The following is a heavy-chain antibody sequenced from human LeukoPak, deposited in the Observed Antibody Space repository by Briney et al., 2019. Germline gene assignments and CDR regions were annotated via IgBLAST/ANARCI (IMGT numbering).Heavy chain of an antibody. CDR3: AKEGRYSSSWYDYFDY. CDR1: GFTFSRYG. D-gene: IGHD6-13*01. J-gene: IGHJ4*02. CDR2: ISGSGGST. V-gene: IGHV3-23*01. Sequence: SGGSLRLSCAASGFTFSRYGMHWVRQSPGKGLEWVSVISGSGGSTYYADSVKGRFTISRDNSKNTLYLQMNSLRAEDTAVYYCAKEGRYSSSWYDYFDYWGQGTLVTVSS.